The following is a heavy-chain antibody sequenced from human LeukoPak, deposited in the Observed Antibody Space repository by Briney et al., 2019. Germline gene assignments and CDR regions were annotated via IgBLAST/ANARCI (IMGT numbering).Heavy chain of an antibody. Sequence: GGSLRLSCAASGFTFSSYWMHWVRHAPGKGLVWVSRINSDGSSTIYADSVKGRFTTSRDNAKNTVYVQMKSERGEDTAVYYCARGLRWLGRHYRMDVWGQATTVTVSS. D-gene: IGHD6-19*01. CDR3: ARGLRWLGRHYRMDV. V-gene: IGHV3-74*01. CDR2: INSDGSST. J-gene: IGHJ6*02. CDR1: GFTFSSYW.